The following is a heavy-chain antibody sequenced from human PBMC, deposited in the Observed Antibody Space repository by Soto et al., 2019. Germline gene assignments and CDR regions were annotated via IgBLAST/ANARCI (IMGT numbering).Heavy chain of an antibody. V-gene: IGHV6-1*01. Sequence: SQTLSLTCAISGDSVSSNSAAWNWIRQSPSRGLEWLGRTYYRSKWYNDYAVSVKSRITINPDTSKNPFSLQRNSVTPEDTAVYYCARAIAVAGTHYYYYYGMDVWGQGTTVTVSS. CDR1: GDSVSSNSAA. CDR3: ARAIAVAGTHYYYYYGMDV. J-gene: IGHJ6*02. CDR2: TYYRSKWYN. D-gene: IGHD6-19*01.